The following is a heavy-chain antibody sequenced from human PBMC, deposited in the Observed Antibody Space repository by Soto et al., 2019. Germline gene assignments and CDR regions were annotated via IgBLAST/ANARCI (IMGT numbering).Heavy chain of an antibody. CDR1: GFTFSSYA. D-gene: IGHD2-2*01. V-gene: IGHV3-30-3*01. Sequence: GGSLRLSCAASGFTFSSYAMHWVRQAPGKGLERVAVISYDGSNKYYADSVKGRFTISRDNSKNTLYLQMNSLRAEDTAVYYCAREKGVYCSSTSCLHYYYYYGMDVWGQGTTVTVSS. CDR3: AREKGVYCSSTSCLHYYYYYGMDV. J-gene: IGHJ6*02. CDR2: ISYDGSNK.